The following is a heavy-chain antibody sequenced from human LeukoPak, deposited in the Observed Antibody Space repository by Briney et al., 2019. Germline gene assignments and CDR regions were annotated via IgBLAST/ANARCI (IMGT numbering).Heavy chain of an antibody. CDR2: ISAYNGNT. D-gene: IGHD3-10*01. CDR3: ARVWVRGVSGGGFDY. CDR1: GYTFTSYG. Sequence: ASVKVSCKASGYTFTSYGISWVRQAPGQGLEWMGWISAYNGNTNYAQKLQGRVTMTTDTSTSTAYMELRSLRSDGTAVYYCARVWVRGVSGGGFDYWGQGTLVTVSS. V-gene: IGHV1-18*01. J-gene: IGHJ4*02.